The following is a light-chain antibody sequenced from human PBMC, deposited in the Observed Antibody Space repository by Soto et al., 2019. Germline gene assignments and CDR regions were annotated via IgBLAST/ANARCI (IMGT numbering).Light chain of an antibody. CDR1: QSPRNN. J-gene: IGKJ4*01. Sequence: EIVMTQSPATLSVSPGDRATLSCRASQSPRNNLAWFQQKPGQAPRLLLYGASTRATGIPARFSGSGSGTEFTLTISSLQSEDFAVYYCQQYGSSRITFGGGTKVEIK. CDR2: GAS. CDR3: QQYGSSRIT. V-gene: IGKV3-15*01.